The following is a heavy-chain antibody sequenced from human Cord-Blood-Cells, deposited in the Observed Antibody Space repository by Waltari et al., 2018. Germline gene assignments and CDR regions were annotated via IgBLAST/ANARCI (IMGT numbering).Heavy chain of an antibody. D-gene: IGHD2-8*01. CDR1: GYSFTSYW. CDR3: ARQSAYCTNGVCYGDY. Sequence: EVQLVQSVAEVKKPGESLKISCTGSGYSFTSYWIGWVRHLPGKGLEWMGIIYPGDPDTRYSPSFQGQVTISADKSISTAYLQWSSLKASDTAMYYCARQSAYCTNGVCYGDYWGQGTLVTVSS. V-gene: IGHV5-51*01. CDR2: IYPGDPDT. J-gene: IGHJ4*02.